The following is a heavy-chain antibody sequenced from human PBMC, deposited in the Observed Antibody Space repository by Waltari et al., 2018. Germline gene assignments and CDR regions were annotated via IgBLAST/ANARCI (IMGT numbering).Heavy chain of an antibody. V-gene: IGHV4-59*01. J-gene: IGHJ5*02. CDR1: GGSISSYY. D-gene: IGHD6-6*01. CDR2: IYYSGST. Sequence: QVQLQESGPGLVKPSETLSLTCTVSGGSISSYYWSWIRQPPGKGLEWIGYIYYSGSTNYNPSRKSRVTISVDTSKNQFSLKLSSVTAADTAVYYCARDRRGSIAARPGPNWFDPWGQGTLVTVSS. CDR3: ARDRRGSIAARPGPNWFDP.